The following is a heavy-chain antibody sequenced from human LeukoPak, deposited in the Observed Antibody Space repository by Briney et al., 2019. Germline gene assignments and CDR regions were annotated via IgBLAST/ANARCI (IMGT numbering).Heavy chain of an antibody. CDR3: TTETTRDGYFDY. Sequence: PGGSLRLSCAASEFTFTNVWMSWVRQAPGKGLEWVGRIKRQTDGETTDYAAPVKGRFTISREDSKNTLYLQMNSLKAEDTAVYYCTTETTRDGYFDYWGQGTLVTVSS. J-gene: IGHJ4*02. CDR2: IKRQTDGETT. V-gene: IGHV3-15*01. CDR1: EFTFTNVW. D-gene: IGHD5-24*01.